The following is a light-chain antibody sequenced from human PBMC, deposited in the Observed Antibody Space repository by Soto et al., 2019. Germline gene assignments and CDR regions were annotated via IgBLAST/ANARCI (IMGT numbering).Light chain of an antibody. V-gene: IGLV1-51*01. CDR1: SSNIGNNY. J-gene: IGLJ2*01. Sequence: QSVLTQPPSVSAAPGQKVTISCSGSSSNIGNNYVFWYQQLPGTAPKLLIYDNDKRPSGIPDRFSGSKSGTSATLGITGLQTGDEADYYYATWDRSLSVGVFGGVTKLTVL. CDR3: ATWDRSLSVGV. CDR2: DND.